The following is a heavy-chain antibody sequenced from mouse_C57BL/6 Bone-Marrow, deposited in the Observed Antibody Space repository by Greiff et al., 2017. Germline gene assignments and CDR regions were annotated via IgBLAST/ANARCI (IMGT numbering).Heavy chain of an antibody. CDR3: ARGLGLWYFDV. V-gene: IGHV1-67*01. Sequence: QVQLKQSGPELVRPGVSVKISCKGSGYTFTDYAMHWVKHSHAKSLEWIGVITTYSANTNFNQKFKGKATMTVDKSSTTAYLELARLTSEDSAIYYCARGLGLWYFDVWGAGTTVTVSS. D-gene: IGHD3-1*01. CDR1: GYTFTDYA. J-gene: IGHJ1*01. CDR2: ITTYSANT.